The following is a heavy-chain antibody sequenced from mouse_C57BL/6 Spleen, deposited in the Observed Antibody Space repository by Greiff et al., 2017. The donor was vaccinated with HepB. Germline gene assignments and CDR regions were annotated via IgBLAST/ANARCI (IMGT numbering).Heavy chain of an antibody. CDR3: ARPYYYGYAMDY. CDR1: GFTFSDYG. CDR2: ISSGSSTI. Sequence: VQLKESGGGLVKPGGSLKLSCAASGFTFSDYGMHWVRQAPEKGLEWVAYISSGSSTIYYADTVKGRFTISRDNAKNTLFLQMTSLRSEDTAMYYCARPYYYGYAMDYWGQRTSVTVSS. V-gene: IGHV5-17*01. D-gene: IGHD1-1*01. J-gene: IGHJ4*01.